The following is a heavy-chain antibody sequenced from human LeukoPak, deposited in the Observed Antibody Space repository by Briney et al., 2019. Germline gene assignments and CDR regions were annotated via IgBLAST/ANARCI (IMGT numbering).Heavy chain of an antibody. V-gene: IGHV1-69*13. CDR3: ARRLRYSSGFDY. CDR1: GGTFSSYA. D-gene: IGHD6-19*01. Sequence: GASVKVSCKASGGTFSSYAISWVRQAPGQGLEWMGGIIPIFGTANYAQKFQGRVTITADESTSTAYMELSSLRSEDTAVYYCARRLRYSSGFDYWGQGTLVTVSS. J-gene: IGHJ4*02. CDR2: IIPIFGTA.